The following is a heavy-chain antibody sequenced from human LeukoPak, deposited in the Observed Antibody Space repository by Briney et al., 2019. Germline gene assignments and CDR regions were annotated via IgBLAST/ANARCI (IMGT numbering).Heavy chain of an antibody. D-gene: IGHD5-12*01. J-gene: IGHJ4*02. CDR1: GGTFSSYA. V-gene: IGHV1-69*04. CDR3: ARDSSGYDSDYFDY. Sequence: ASVRVSCKASGGTFSSYAISWVRQAPGQGLEWMGRIIPILGIANYAQKFQGRVTITADKSTSTAYMELSSLRPEGTAVYYCARDSSGYDSDYFDYWGQGTLVTVSS. CDR2: IIPILGIA.